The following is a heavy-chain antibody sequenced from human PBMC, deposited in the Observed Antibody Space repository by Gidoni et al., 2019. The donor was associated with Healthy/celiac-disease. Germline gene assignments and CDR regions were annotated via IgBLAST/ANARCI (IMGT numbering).Heavy chain of an antibody. J-gene: IGHJ4*02. CDR3: ARHATRYHYYDSSGYYAAADY. CDR2: IYPGDSDT. Sequence: EVQLVQSGAAVKKPGESLKISCKGSGYSFTSYWIGWGRQMPGKGLAWMGIIYPGDSDTRYSPSFQGQVTISADKSISTAYLQWSSLKASDTAMYDCARHATRYHYYDSSGYYAAADYWGQGTLVTVSS. D-gene: IGHD3-22*01. CDR1: GYSFTSYW. V-gene: IGHV5-51*01.